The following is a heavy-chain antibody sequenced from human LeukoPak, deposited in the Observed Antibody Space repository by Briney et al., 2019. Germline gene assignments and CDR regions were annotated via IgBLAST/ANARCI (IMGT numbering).Heavy chain of an antibody. J-gene: IGHJ4*02. V-gene: IGHV3-23*01. CDR2: IFPSDIT. D-gene: IGHD2/OR15-2a*01. CDR3: AKVILSVRLFDY. CDR1: GFTFSSFA. Sequence: GGSLRLSCAASGFTFSSFAMAWVRQAPGKRLEWLPHIFPSDITYYADSVKARFTISRDNSKNTLYLQMNSLRPEATAIYSCAKVILSVRLFDYWGQGTLVTVSS.